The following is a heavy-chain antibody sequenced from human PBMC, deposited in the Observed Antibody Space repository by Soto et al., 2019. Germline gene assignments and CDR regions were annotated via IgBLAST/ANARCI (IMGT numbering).Heavy chain of an antibody. CDR1: GYTFTNYG. CDR3: ARWLVVELWFGTYYYMDV. J-gene: IGHJ6*03. V-gene: IGHV1-8*02. CDR2: MNPNSGNT. D-gene: IGHD3-10*01. Sequence: ASVKVSCKASGYTFTNYGITWVRQAPGQGLEWMGWMNPNSGNTGYAQKFQGRVTMTRNTSISTAYMELSSLRSEDTAVYYCARWLVVELWFGTYYYMDVWGKGTTVTVSS.